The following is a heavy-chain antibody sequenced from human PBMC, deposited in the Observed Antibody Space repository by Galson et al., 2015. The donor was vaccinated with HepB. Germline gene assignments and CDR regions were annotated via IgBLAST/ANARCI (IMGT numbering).Heavy chain of an antibody. D-gene: IGHD1-26*01. CDR1: GFAFNSYS. CDR2: ITSSSATI. Sequence: SLRLSCAASGFAFNSYSMNWVRQAPGKGPEWVSHITSSSATIYYADTVKGRFTISRDNFKNLLYLQMNSLRAEDMAVYYCARDPLSGSYGNDAFDMWGQGTMVTVSS. V-gene: IGHV3-48*01. J-gene: IGHJ3*02. CDR3: ARDPLSGSYGNDAFDM.